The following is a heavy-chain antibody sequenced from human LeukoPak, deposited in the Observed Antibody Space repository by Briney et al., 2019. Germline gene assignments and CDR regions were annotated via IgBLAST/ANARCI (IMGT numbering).Heavy chain of an antibody. CDR1: GGSFSGYY. J-gene: IGHJ6*03. CDR3: ARGIPRYCSGGSCYSGDYYYYYYMDV. V-gene: IGHV4-34*01. D-gene: IGHD2-15*01. Sequence: SETLPLTCAVYGGSFSGYYWSWIRQPPGKGLEWIGEINHSGSTNYNPSLKSRVTISVDTSKNQFSLKLSSVTAADTAVYYCARGIPRYCSGGSCYSGDYYYYYYMDVWGKGTTVTVSS. CDR2: INHSGST.